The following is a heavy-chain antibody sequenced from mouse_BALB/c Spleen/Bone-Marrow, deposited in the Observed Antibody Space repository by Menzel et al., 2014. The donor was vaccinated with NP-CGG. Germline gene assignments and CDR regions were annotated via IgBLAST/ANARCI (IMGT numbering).Heavy chain of an antibody. CDR1: GYNFISYW. CDR3: ARNYDYDGGYYAMDY. CDR2: INPSTGYT. V-gene: IGHV1-7*01. D-gene: IGHD2-4*01. J-gene: IGHJ4*01. Sequence: QVQLQQSGAELAKPGASVKMSCKASGYNFISYWVHWVKQRPGQGLEWIGYINPSTGYTEYNQKFKDKATLTADKSSSKAYMQLSSLTSEDSAVYYCARNYDYDGGYYAMDYWGQGTSVTVSS.